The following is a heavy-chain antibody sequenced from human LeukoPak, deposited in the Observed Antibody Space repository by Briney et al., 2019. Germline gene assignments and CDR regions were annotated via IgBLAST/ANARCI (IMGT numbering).Heavy chain of an antibody. V-gene: IGHV1-18*01. CDR1: GGTFSSYA. Sequence: ASVKVSCKASGGTFSSYAISWVRQAPGQGLEWMGWISAYNGNTNYAQKLQGRVTMTTDTSTSTAYMELRSLRSDDTAVYYCARNGLVGSFDPWGQGTLVTVSS. D-gene: IGHD1-26*01. CDR3: ARNGLVGSFDP. J-gene: IGHJ5*02. CDR2: ISAYNGNT.